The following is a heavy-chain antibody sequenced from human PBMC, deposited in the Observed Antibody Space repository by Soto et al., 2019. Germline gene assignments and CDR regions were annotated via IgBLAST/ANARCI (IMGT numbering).Heavy chain of an antibody. J-gene: IGHJ4*02. V-gene: IGHV1-69*02. CDR3: ARAPNSDYLFDF. CDR2: ITPILGIA. CDR1: GGTFSSYT. D-gene: IGHD4-17*01. Sequence: SVKVSCKASGGTFSSYTISWVRQAPGQGLEWMGRITPILGIANYAQKFQGRVTITADKSTSTAYMELSSLRSEDTAVYYCARAPNSDYLFDFWGQGTLVTVSS.